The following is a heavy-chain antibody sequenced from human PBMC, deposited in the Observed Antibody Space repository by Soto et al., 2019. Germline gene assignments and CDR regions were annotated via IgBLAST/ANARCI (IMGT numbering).Heavy chain of an antibody. Sequence: QVQLVQSGAEVKKPGASVKVSCKASGYTFTSYAMHWVRQAPGQRLEWMGWINAGNGNTKYSQKFQGRVTITRDTSASTAYMELSSLGSEDTAVYYWAREFWFGEPPGSAGMAWGQGTLVTVSS. CDR3: AREFWFGEPPGSAGMA. D-gene: IGHD3-10*01. V-gene: IGHV1-3*01. CDR1: GYTFTSYA. J-gene: IGHJ5*02. CDR2: INAGNGNT.